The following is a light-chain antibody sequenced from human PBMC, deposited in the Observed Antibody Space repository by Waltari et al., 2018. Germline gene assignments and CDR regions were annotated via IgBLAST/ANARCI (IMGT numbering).Light chain of an antibody. CDR1: QSVSSY. CDR3: QQRGNWPPLFT. V-gene: IGKV3-11*01. J-gene: IGKJ3*01. Sequence: EIVLTQSPATLPLSPGERATRSCRASQSVSSYLAWYQQKPGQAPRLLIYDASNRATGIPARFSGSGSGTDFTLTINSLEPEDFAVYYCQQRGNWPPLFTFGPGTKVDIK. CDR2: DAS.